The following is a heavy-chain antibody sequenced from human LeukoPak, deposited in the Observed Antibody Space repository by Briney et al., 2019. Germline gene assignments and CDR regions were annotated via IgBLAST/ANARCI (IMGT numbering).Heavy chain of an antibody. CDR3: ARDVRERWLQSCFDY. CDR2: INPNSGGT. J-gene: IGHJ4*02. D-gene: IGHD5-24*01. CDR1: GYTFTGYY. V-gene: IGHV1-2*02. Sequence: ASVKVSCKASGYTFTGYYMHWVRQAPGQGLEWMGWINPNSGGTNYAQKFQGRVTMTRDTSISTAYMELSRLRSDDTAVYHCARDVRERWLQSCFDYWGQGTLVTVSS.